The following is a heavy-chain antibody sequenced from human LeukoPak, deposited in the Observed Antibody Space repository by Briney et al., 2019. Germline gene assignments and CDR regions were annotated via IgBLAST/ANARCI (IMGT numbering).Heavy chain of an antibody. Sequence: SETLSLTCTVSGGSISSSSYYWGWIRQPPGKGLEWIGTIYYSGSTYYNPSLKSRVTISVDTSKNQFSLKLSSVTAADTAVYYCARQGGIGPHDYWGQGALVTVSS. V-gene: IGHV4-39*01. J-gene: IGHJ4*02. CDR2: IYYSGST. D-gene: IGHD3-16*01. CDR1: GGSISSSSYY. CDR3: ARQGGIGPHDY.